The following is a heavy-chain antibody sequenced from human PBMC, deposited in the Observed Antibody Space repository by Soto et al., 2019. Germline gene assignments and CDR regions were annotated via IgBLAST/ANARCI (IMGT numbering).Heavy chain of an antibody. CDR2: ISGYNGNT. CDR1: GYTFTNYG. V-gene: IGHV1-18*01. CDR3: AREVQAPYYYDDMDV. Sequence: QVQVVQSGDEVKKPGASVKVSCKASGYTFTNYGFSWVRQAPGQGLEWMGWISGYNGNTKYAEKCQGRVTMTTDTTTSTAHMERMSVRSDDTAVYYCAREVQAPYYYDDMDVWGQGTAVTVSS. J-gene: IGHJ6*02.